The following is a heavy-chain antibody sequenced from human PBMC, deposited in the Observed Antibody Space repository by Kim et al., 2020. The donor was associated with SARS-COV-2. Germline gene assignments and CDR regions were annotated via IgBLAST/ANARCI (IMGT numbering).Heavy chain of an antibody. J-gene: IGHJ4*02. Sequence: GGSLRLSCAASGFIVSNNYMSWVRQAPGKGLEWVSVIYSDGTTYYADSVKGRFTISRDNSKNTLYVQMNSLRAEDTAGYYCARGTDYWGQGTLVTVSS. CDR3: ARGTDY. CDR1: GFIVSNNY. V-gene: IGHV3-53*01. CDR2: IYSDGTT.